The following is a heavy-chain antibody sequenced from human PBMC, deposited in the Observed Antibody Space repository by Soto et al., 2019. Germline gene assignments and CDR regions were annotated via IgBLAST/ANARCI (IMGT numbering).Heavy chain of an antibody. D-gene: IGHD6-19*01. CDR3: ARHTSGWHYYDY. Sequence: PGGSLRLACAASGFTFDAYVLSWVRQSPGKGLEWVASISVSGITTFYAESVRGRFIISRDNSNNSVFLQMAGLRAEDTAVYYCARHTSGWHYYDYWGQGTPVTVSS. V-gene: IGHV3-23*01. CDR2: ISVSGITT. J-gene: IGHJ4*02. CDR1: GFTFDAYV.